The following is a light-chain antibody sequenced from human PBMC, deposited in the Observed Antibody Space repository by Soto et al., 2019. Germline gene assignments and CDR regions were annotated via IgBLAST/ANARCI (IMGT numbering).Light chain of an antibody. Sequence: QSALTQPPSASGSPGQSVTISCTGTSREVGGYNWVSWYQQHPGKAPKFMIYEVSRRPSGGPDRFSGSKSGNTASLTISGLQTGDESGYYCASSAGSNSPVSFGGGTKLTVL. V-gene: IGLV2-8*01. J-gene: IGLJ2*01. CDR2: EVS. CDR3: ASSAGSNSPVS. CDR1: SREVGGYNW.